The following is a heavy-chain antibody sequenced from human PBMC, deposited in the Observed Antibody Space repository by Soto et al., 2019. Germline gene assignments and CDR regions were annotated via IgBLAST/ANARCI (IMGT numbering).Heavy chain of an antibody. CDR1: GFTFSTYW. J-gene: IGHJ6*02. CDR3: ARISAGSGNCGMDV. V-gene: IGHV3-74*01. CDR2: ISADGSST. D-gene: IGHD1-20*01. Sequence: EVQLVESGGGVVQPGGSLRLSCAASGFTFSTYWMQWVRQAPGEGLVWVSRISADGSSTTYADFVRGRFTISRDNAKNTLYLEMKSLRAEDTALYYCARISAGSGNCGMDVWGQGTTVIVSS.